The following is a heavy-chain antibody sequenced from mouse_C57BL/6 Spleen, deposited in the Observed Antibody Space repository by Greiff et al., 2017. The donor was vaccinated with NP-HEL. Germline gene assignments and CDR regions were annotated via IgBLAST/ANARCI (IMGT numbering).Heavy chain of an antibody. CDR1: GYAFSSSW. CDR3: AREGSQTAQATRWFAY. CDR2: IYPGDGVT. J-gene: IGHJ3*01. V-gene: IGHV1-82*01. Sequence: VKLMESGPELVKPGASVKISCQASGYAFSSSWLNWVKQRPGKGLEWIGRIYPGDGVTNYNGKFEGKATLTVDKSSSTAHMILSSLTSEDSAVYFFAREGSQTAQATRWFAYWGQGTLVTVSA. D-gene: IGHD3-2*02.